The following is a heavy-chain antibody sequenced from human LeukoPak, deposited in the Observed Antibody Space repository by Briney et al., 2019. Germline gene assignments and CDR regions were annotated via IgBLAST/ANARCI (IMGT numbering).Heavy chain of an antibody. D-gene: IGHD1-26*01. CDR2: ISGGGDTT. V-gene: IGHV3-23*01. Sequence: VGSLRVSCAAAGFTFSSYAMNSVRQAPRNRLESVSAISGGGDTTFYADSVKGRFTMSRDNSKNTLYLQMTSLRADDTAVYYCAKGTDRTGGSSFWGQGTLVTVSS. CDR3: AKGTDRTGGSSF. J-gene: IGHJ4*02. CDR1: GFTFSSYA.